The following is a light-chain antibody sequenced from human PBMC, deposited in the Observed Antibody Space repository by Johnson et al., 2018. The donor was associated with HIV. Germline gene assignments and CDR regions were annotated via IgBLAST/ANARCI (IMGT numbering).Light chain of an antibody. CDR1: SSNIGNNF. J-gene: IGLJ1*01. CDR3: ATWDSSLSTYV. V-gene: IGLV1-51*01. CDR2: DTD. Sequence: SVLTQPPSVSAAPGQKVTVSCSGSSSNIGNNFVSWYQQVPGTAPKLLIYDTDKRPSGIPDRFSGSKSGTSATLGISGLQTGDEADYCCATWDSSLSTYVFGTGTKVTVL.